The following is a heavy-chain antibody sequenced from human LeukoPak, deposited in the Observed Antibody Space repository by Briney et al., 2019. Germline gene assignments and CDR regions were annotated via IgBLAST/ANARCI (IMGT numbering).Heavy chain of an antibody. CDR3: AKDKLGISYYFDY. CDR1: GFTFSSYG. CDR2: ISYDGSNK. V-gene: IGHV3-30*18. J-gene: IGHJ4*02. Sequence: GSLRLSCAASGFTFSSYGMHWVRQAPGKGLEWVAVISYDGSNKYYADSVKGRFTISRDNSKNTLYLQMNSLRAEDTAVYYCAKDKLGISYYFDYWGQGTLVTVSS. D-gene: IGHD7-27*01.